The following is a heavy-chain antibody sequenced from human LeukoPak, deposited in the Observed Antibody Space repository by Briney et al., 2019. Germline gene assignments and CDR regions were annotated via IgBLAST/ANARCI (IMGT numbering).Heavy chain of an antibody. CDR2: ISAYNGNT. D-gene: IGHD6-19*01. J-gene: IGHJ4*02. CDR3: ASEYSSGWYAD. CDR1: GYTFTSYG. Sequence: ASVKVSCKASGYTFTSYGISWVRQAPGQGLEWMGWISAYNGNTNYAQKFQGRVTITADKSTSTAYMELSSLRSEDTAVYYCASEYSSGWYADWGQGTLVTVSS. V-gene: IGHV1-18*01.